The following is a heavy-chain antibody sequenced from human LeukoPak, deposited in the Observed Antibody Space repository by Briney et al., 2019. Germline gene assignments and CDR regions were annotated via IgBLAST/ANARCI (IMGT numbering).Heavy chain of an antibody. CDR1: GFTFSSYG. CDR2: IRYDGSNK. V-gene: IGHV3-30*02. J-gene: IGHJ4*02. Sequence: GGSLRLSCAASGFTFSSYGMHWVRQAPGKGLEWVAFIRYDGSNKYYADSVKGRFTISRDNSKNTLYLQMNSLRAEDTAVYYCARGGAYYGSGNYPFDYWGQGTLVTVSS. CDR3: ARGGAYYGSGNYPFDY. D-gene: IGHD3-10*01.